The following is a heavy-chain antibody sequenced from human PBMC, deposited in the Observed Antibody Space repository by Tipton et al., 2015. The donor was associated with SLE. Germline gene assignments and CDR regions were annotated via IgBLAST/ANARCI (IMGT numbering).Heavy chain of an antibody. J-gene: IGHJ4*02. V-gene: IGHV4-38-2*02. CDR2: IYYSGST. CDR3: ARDPHKTVKVDY. D-gene: IGHD4-17*01. CDR1: GYSISSGYS. Sequence: TLSLTCAVSGYSISSGYSWGWIRQPPGKGLEWIGSIYYSGSTYYNPSLKSRVTISVETSKNQFSLKVSAVTAADTAVYYCARDPHKTVKVDYWGQGTLVTVSS.